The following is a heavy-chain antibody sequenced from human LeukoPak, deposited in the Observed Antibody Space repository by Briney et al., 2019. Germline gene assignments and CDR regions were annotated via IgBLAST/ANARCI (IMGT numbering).Heavy chain of an antibody. D-gene: IGHD3-3*01. CDR3: ARKDITRDRRITIFGPVMRKNWFDP. J-gene: IGHJ5*02. CDR2: IYYSGST. Sequence: SETLSLTCTVSGGSVNSGSYYWNWIRQPPGKGLEWIGYIYYSGSTNYNPSLKSRVTISVDTSKNQFSLKLSSVTAADTAVYYCARKDITRDRRITIFGPVMRKNWFDPWGQGTLVTVSS. V-gene: IGHV4-61*01. CDR1: GGSVNSGSYY.